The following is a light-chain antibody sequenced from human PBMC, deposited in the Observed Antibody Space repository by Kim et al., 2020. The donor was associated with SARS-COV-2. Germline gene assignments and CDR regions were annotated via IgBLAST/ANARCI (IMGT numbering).Light chain of an antibody. Sequence: DIQMTQSPSSLSASVGDRVTITCRTTQSISSHLNWYQQKPGRAPKLLISAASTLQGGVPSRFSGSGSETDFTLTISSLQPEDFATYFCQQSCITPFPFGPRTKVDI. CDR2: AAS. CDR1: QSISSH. V-gene: IGKV1-39*01. J-gene: IGKJ3*01. CDR3: QQSCITPFP.